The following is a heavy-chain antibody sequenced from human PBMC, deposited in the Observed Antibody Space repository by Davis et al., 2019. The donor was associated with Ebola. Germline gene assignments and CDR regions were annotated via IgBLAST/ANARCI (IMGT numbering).Heavy chain of an antibody. CDR2: VNSPSNYI. D-gene: IGHD3-10*02. J-gene: IGHJ4*02. CDR1: GFTLSGLW. Sequence: GESLKISCVASGFTLSGLWMHWVRQAPGKGLEWVSSVNSPSNYIYYADSVKGRFTISRDNAKNSVYLQMNSLRAEDTAVYYCARDSGIFGDYYFDSWGQGTLVTVSS. V-gene: IGHV3-21*01. CDR3: ARDSGIFGDYYFDS.